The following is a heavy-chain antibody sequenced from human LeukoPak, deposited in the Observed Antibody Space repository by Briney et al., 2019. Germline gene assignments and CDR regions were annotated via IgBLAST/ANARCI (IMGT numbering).Heavy chain of an antibody. D-gene: IGHD1-7*01. Sequence: ASVKVSCKASGYTFTSYDINWVRQATGQGREWMGWMNPNSGNTGYAQKFQGRVTMTRNTSISTAYMELSSLTSEDTAVYYCATVITGTTNDAFDIWGQGTMVTVSS. CDR2: MNPNSGNT. J-gene: IGHJ3*02. CDR1: GYTFTSYD. V-gene: IGHV1-8*01. CDR3: ATVITGTTNDAFDI.